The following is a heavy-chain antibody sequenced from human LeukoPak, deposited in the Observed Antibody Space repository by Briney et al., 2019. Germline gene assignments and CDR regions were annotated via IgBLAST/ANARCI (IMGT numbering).Heavy chain of an antibody. CDR2: IYSGGST. CDR1: GFTVSSNY. J-gene: IGHJ4*02. CDR3: ARDLGSGWNFDY. D-gene: IGHD6-19*01. V-gene: IGHV3-53*01. Sequence: GGSLRLSFAASGFTVSSNYRSWVRQAPGKGLEGVSVIYSGGSTYYADSMKGRFTISRDNSKNMLYLQMNSLRAEDTAVYYCARDLGSGWNFDYWGQGTLVTVSS.